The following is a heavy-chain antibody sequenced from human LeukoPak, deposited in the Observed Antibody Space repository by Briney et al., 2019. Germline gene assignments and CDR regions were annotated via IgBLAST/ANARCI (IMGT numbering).Heavy chain of an antibody. Sequence: SETLSLTCTVSGGSISSRSYYWGWVRQPPGKGLDWIGSIYYSGSTYYNPSLKSRVTISVDTSKNQFSLKLSSVTAADTAVYYCARRAYSDYGGVSADPWGQGTLVTVSS. V-gene: IGHV4-39*01. J-gene: IGHJ5*02. D-gene: IGHD4-11*01. CDR1: GGSISSRSYY. CDR3: ARRAYSDYGGVSADP. CDR2: IYYSGST.